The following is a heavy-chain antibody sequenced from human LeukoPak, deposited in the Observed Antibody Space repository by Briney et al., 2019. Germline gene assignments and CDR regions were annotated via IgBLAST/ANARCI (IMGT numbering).Heavy chain of an antibody. Sequence: GGSLRLSCAASGFTFSSYAMSWVRQAPGKGLEWVSAISGSGGSTYYADSVKGRFTISRDNSKNTLYLQMNSLRAEDTAVYYCAKDRYSSSWYNWFDPWGQGILVTVSS. CDR1: GFTFSSYA. CDR3: AKDRYSSSWYNWFDP. CDR2: ISGSGGST. D-gene: IGHD6-13*01. J-gene: IGHJ5*02. V-gene: IGHV3-23*01.